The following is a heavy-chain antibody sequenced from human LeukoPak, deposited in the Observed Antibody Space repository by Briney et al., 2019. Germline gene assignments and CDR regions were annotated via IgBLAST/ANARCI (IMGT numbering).Heavy chain of an antibody. V-gene: IGHV3-23*01. D-gene: IGHD2-15*01. CDR3: ARDRCSGGSCQPSYYYYYYGMDV. Sequence: PGGSLRLSCAASGFSFNSYAMSWVRQAPGKGLEWVSAITGSGGSIYYADSVKGRFTISRDNSKNTLYLQMNSLRAEDTAVYYCARDRCSGGSCQPSYYYYYYGMDVWGQGTTVTVSS. CDR1: GFSFNSYA. J-gene: IGHJ6*02. CDR2: ITGSGGSI.